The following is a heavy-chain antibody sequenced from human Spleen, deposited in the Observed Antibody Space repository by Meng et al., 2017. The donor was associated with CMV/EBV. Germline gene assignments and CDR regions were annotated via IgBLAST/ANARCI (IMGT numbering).Heavy chain of an antibody. V-gene: IGHV4-59*12. Sequence: SETLSLTCTVSGGSISSYYWSWIRQPPGKGLEWIGYIYYSGSTNYNPSLKSRVTISVDTSKNQFSLKLSSVTAADTAVYYCARGGVVIIAGMDVWGQGTTVTVSS. CDR1: GGSISSYY. CDR3: ARGGVVIIAGMDV. CDR2: IYYSGST. J-gene: IGHJ6*02. D-gene: IGHD3-3*01.